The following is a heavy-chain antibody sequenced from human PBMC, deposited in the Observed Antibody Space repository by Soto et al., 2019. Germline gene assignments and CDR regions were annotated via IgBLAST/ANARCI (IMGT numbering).Heavy chain of an antibody. Sequence: QVQLVQSGAEVKKPGSSVKVSCKASGGTFSSYAISWLRQAPGQGLEWMGGIIPIFGTANYAQKFQGRVTITADESTSTAYMELSSLRSEDTAVYYCARGYEYSSSFGYDYWGQGTLVTVSS. CDR1: GGTFSSYA. CDR3: ARGYEYSSSFGYDY. CDR2: IIPIFGTA. J-gene: IGHJ4*02. V-gene: IGHV1-69*01. D-gene: IGHD6-6*01.